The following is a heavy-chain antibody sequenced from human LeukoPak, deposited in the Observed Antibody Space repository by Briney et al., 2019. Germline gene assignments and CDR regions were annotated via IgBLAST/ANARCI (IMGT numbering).Heavy chain of an antibody. CDR1: GGSISSSSYY. CDR2: IYYSGST. V-gene: IGHV4-39*01. Sequence: ASETLSLTCTASGGSISSSSYYWGWIRQPPGKGLEWIGSIYYSGSTYHNPSLKSRVTISVDTSKNQFSLKLSSETAADTAVYYCARHDYYGSGSYYTFDYWGQGTLVTVSS. D-gene: IGHD3-10*01. J-gene: IGHJ4*02. CDR3: ARHDYYGSGSYYTFDY.